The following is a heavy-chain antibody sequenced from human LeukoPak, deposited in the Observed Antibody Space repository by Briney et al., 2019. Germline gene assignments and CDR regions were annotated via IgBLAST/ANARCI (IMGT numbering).Heavy chain of an antibody. CDR1: GCSITSSGYY. J-gene: IGHJ6*02. CDR2: NYYSGST. D-gene: IGHD2-2*01. V-gene: IGHV4-39*01. CDR3: ARMPGYCSSTSCYLCGMDV. Sequence: SETLSLTCTVSGCSITSSGYYWGWIRQPPGKGLEWIGGNYYSGSTHYNPSLKSRVPISADTSKNQFSLKVSSVTAADTAVYYCARMPGYCSSTSCYLCGMDVWGQGTTVTVSS.